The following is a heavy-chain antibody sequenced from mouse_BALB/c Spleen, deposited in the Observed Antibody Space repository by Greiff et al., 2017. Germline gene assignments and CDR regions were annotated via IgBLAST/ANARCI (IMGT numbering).Heavy chain of an antibody. CDR2: IRNKANGYTT. V-gene: IGHV7-3*02. J-gene: IGHJ4*01. CDR3: ARDPSYYGSSPYAMDY. CDR1: GFTFTDYY. Sequence: DVHLVESGGGLVQPGGSLRLSCATSGFTFTDYYMSWVRQPPGKALEWLGFIRNKANGYTTEYSASVKGRFTISRDNSQSILYLQMNTLRAEDSATYYCARDPSYYGSSPYAMDYWGQGTSVTVSS. D-gene: IGHD1-1*01.